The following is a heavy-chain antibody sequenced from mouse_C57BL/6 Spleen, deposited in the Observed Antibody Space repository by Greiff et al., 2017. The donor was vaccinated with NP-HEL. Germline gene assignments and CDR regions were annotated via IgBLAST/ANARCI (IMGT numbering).Heavy chain of an antibody. CDR3: ARGDYDDY. CDR1: GYAFSSSW. D-gene: IGHD2-4*01. J-gene: IGHJ2*01. V-gene: IGHV1-82*01. CDR2: IYPGDGDT. Sequence: VQLQQSGPELVKPGASVKISCKASGYAFSSSWMNWVKQRPGKGLEWIGRIYPGDGDTNYNGKFKGKATLTADKSSSTAYMQLSSLTSEDSAVYCCARGDYDDYWGQGTTLTVSS.